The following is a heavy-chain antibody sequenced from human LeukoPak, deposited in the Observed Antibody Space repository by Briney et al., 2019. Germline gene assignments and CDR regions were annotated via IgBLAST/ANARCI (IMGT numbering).Heavy chain of an antibody. V-gene: IGHV4-39*01. CDR3: ATYHDFWSGGFDY. D-gene: IGHD3-3*01. Sequence: PSETLSLTCTVSGGSISSSFYHWGWIRQPPGKGLEWIGSIYYSGNTYYNPSLKSRVTISVDTSKNQFSLRLTSVTAADTAVYYCATYHDFWSGGFDYWGQGTLVTVSS. CDR1: GGSISSSFYH. CDR2: IYYSGNT. J-gene: IGHJ4*02.